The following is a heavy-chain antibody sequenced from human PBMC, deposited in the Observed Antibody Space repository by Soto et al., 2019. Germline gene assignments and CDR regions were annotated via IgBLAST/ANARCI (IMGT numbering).Heavy chain of an antibody. CDR2: IYYSGST. CDR3: ARHAGAGSRKLDY. CDR1: GGSISSSSYY. V-gene: IGHV4-39*01. J-gene: IGHJ4*02. Sequence: QLQLQESGPGLVKPSETLSLTCTVSGGSISSSSYYWGWIRQPPGKGLEWIGSIYYSGSTYYNPSLKRRVTISVDTSKNQFSLKLSSVTAADTAVYYCARHAGAGSRKLDYWGQGTLVTVSS. D-gene: IGHD6-19*01.